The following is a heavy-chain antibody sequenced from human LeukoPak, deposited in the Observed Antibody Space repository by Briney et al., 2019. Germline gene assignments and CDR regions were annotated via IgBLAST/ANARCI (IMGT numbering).Heavy chain of an antibody. CDR1: GGSISSSSYY. J-gene: IGHJ6*02. CDR3: AKDGSSSRYYYYGMDV. Sequence: PSETLSLTCTVSGGSISSSSYYWGWIRQPPGKGLEWIGSIYYSGSTYYNPSLKSRVTISVDTSKNQFSLKLSSVTAADTAVYYCAKDGSSSRYYYYGMDVWGQGTTVTVSS. D-gene: IGHD6-13*01. V-gene: IGHV4-39*02. CDR2: IYYSGST.